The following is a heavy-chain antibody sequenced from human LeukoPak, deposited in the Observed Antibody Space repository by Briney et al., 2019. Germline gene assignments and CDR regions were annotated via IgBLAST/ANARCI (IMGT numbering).Heavy chain of an antibody. D-gene: IGHD4-11*01. J-gene: IGHJ6*03. CDR2: INHSGST. V-gene: IGHV4-34*01. Sequence: SETLSLTCAVYGGSFSGYYWSWIRQPPGKGLEWIGEINHSGSTNYNPSLKSRVTISVDTSKNQFSLKLSSVTAADTAVYYCAKEGSTPFRIRGTVTSDDYYYYMDVWGKGTTVTVSS. CDR3: AKEGSTPFRIRGTVTSDDYYYYMDV. CDR1: GGSFSGYY.